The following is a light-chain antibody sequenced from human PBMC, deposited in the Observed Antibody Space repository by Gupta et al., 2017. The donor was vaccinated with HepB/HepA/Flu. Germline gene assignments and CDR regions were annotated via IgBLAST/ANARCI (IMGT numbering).Light chain of an antibody. J-gene: IGLJ1*01. V-gene: IGLV2-14*03. CDR3: SSYTSSSTLSV. CDR2: DVS. CDR1: SSDVGGYNY. Sequence: QSALTQPASVSGSPGQSITISCTGTSSDVGGYNYVSWYQQHPGKAPKLMIYDVSNRPSGVSNRFSGSKSGNTASLTISGLQAEDEADYYCSSYTSSSTLSVFGTGTKVTGL.